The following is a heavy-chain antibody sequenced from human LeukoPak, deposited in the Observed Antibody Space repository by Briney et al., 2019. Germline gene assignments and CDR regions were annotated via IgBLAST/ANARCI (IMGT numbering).Heavy chain of an antibody. D-gene: IGHD2-15*01. CDR3: ARQIRYCSGGSCYPLMDY. Sequence: SETLSLTCTVSGGSISSYYWSWIRQPPGKGLEWIGYIYYSGSTNYNPSLKSRVTISVDTSKNQFSLKLSSVTAADTAVYYCARQIRYCSGGSCYPLMDYWGQGTLVTVSS. J-gene: IGHJ4*02. CDR2: IYYSGST. V-gene: IGHV4-59*08. CDR1: GGSISSYY.